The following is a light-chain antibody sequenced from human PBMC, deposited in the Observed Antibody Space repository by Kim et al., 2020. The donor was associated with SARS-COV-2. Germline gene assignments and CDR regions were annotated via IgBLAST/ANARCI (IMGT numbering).Light chain of an antibody. CDR1: QNVNNY. J-gene: IGKJ5*01. CDR3: QQRESWPIT. Sequence: EIVLTQSPATLSLSPGERATLSCRASQNVNNYLAWYQQKPGQAPRLLIYDASNRATGIPARFSGSGSGTDFTLTISSLEPEDVAVYYCQQRESWPITFGQGTRLEIK. CDR2: DAS. V-gene: IGKV3-11*01.